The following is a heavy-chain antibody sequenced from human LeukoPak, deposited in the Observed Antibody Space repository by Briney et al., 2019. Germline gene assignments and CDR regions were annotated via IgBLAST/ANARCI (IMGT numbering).Heavy chain of an antibody. J-gene: IGHJ4*02. D-gene: IGHD3-10*01. V-gene: IGHV7-4-1*02. Sequence: GASVTVSCTASGYPFSAHFLNWVRQAPGQGLEWMGNIDTTTGNPRYAQDFTGRFVFSLDTSVSTAYLQITSLKADDTASYYCVXXTXXPGMDYWGQGTQVTVSS. CDR2: IDTTTGNP. CDR3: VXXTXXPGMDY. CDR1: GYPFSAHF.